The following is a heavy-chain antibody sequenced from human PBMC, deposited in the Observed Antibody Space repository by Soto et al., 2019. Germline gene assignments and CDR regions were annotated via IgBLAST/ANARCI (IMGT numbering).Heavy chain of an antibody. V-gene: IGHV3-33*01. CDR1: GFTFSSYG. Sequence: QVQLVESGGGVVQPGRSLRLSCAASGFTFSSYGMHWVRQAPGKGLEWVAVIWYDGSNKYYADSVKGRFTISRDNSKNTLYLQMNSLRAEDTAVYYCARHPKHNWNLYGHYYGMDVCGQGTTVTVSS. J-gene: IGHJ6*02. D-gene: IGHD1-20*01. CDR2: IWYDGSNK. CDR3: ARHPKHNWNLYGHYYGMDV.